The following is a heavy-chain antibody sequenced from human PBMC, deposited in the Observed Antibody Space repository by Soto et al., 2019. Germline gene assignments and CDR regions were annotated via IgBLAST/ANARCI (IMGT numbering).Heavy chain of an antibody. CDR3: ARVNDFWSGPDPYYFDY. V-gene: IGHV3-66*01. CDR2: IYSGGST. Sequence: GGSLRLSCAASGFTVSSNYMSWVRQAPGKGLEWVSVIYSGGSTYYADSVKGRFTISRDNSKNTLYLQMNSLRAEDTAVYYCARVNDFWSGPDPYYFDYWGQGTLVTVSS. CDR1: GFTVSSNY. D-gene: IGHD3-3*01. J-gene: IGHJ4*02.